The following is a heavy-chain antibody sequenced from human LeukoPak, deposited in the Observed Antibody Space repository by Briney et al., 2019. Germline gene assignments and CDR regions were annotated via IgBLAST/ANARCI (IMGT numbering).Heavy chain of an antibody. CDR3: AREGAMVRGQNFDY. D-gene: IGHD3-10*01. Sequence: GGSLRLSCAASGFTFSSYAMHWVRQAPGKGLEWVAVISYDGSNKYYADSVKGRFTISRDNSKNTLYLQMNSLRAEDTAVYYCAREGAMVRGQNFDYWGQGTLVTVSS. J-gene: IGHJ4*02. V-gene: IGHV3-30*04. CDR2: ISYDGSNK. CDR1: GFTFSSYA.